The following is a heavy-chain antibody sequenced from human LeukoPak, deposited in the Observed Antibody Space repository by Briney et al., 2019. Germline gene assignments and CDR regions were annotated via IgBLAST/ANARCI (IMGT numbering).Heavy chain of an antibody. D-gene: IGHD6-19*01. V-gene: IGHV1-2*02. Sequence: ASLKVSCKASGYTFTGYYMHCVRQAPGQGLEWMGWINPNSGGTNYAQNFQGRVTMTRDTSITTAYMELSSLRSDDTAVYYCARSLSSGWLDDWGQGTLVTVSS. J-gene: IGHJ4*02. CDR1: GYTFTGYY. CDR3: ARSLSSGWLDD. CDR2: INPNSGGT.